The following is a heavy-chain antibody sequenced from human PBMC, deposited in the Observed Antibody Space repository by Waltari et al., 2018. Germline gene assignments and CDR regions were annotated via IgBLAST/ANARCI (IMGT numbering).Heavy chain of an antibody. J-gene: IGHJ4*02. Sequence: EVQLVESGGGLVQPGGSLRLSCAASGFTFSRYNMNWVRQAPGKGLEWVSHISSSSSIIHDADSVKGRFTISRDNAKNSLYLQMNSLRAEDTAVYYCARDGYQYSFESSNIPYYFDSWGQGTLVTVSS. CDR3: ARDGYQYSFESSNIPYYFDS. D-gene: IGHD3-22*01. CDR2: ISSSSSII. V-gene: IGHV3-48*04. CDR1: GFTFSRYN.